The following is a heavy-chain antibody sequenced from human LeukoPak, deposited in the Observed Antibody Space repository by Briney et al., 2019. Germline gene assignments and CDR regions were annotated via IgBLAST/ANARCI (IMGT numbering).Heavy chain of an antibody. V-gene: IGHV4-34*01. CDR1: GGSFSGYC. J-gene: IGHJ4*02. CDR3: ARHPPLTWFGGAQDY. Sequence: SETLSLTCAVYGGSFSGYCWSWIRQPPGKGLEWIGEINHSGSTNYNPSLKSRVTISVDTSKNQFSLKLSSVTAADTAVYYCARHPPLTWFGGAQDYWGQGTLVTVSS. CDR2: INHSGST. D-gene: IGHD3-10*01.